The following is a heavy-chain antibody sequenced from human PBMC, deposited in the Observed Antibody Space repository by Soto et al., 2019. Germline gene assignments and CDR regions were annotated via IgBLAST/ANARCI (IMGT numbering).Heavy chain of an antibody. D-gene: IGHD1-1*01. Sequence: QITLKESGPTLVKPTQTLTLTCTFSGFSLNTDGVAVGWIRQPPGKALEWLALIYWDDDKRYNPSLKTRLTVTKDTSKTQVVLTMTNMDPVDTATYYCANTMGWNWFAPWGQGNLVTVSP. CDR1: GFSLNTDGVA. CDR3: ANTMGWNWFAP. CDR2: IYWDDDK. J-gene: IGHJ5*02. V-gene: IGHV2-5*02.